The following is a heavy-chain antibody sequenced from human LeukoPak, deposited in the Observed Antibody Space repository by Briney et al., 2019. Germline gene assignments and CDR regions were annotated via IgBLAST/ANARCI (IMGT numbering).Heavy chain of an antibody. J-gene: IGHJ4*02. CDR2: IYYSGST. CDR1: GDSISSYY. CDR3: AMGGSLAVADPYYFDC. V-gene: IGHV4-59*01. D-gene: IGHD6-19*01. Sequence: SETLSLTCTVSGDSISSYYWSWIRQPPGKGLEWIGYIYYSGSTDYNPSLESRVTISVDTSKNQFSLKLSSVTAADTAVYYCAMGGSLAVADPYYFDCWGQGTLATVSS.